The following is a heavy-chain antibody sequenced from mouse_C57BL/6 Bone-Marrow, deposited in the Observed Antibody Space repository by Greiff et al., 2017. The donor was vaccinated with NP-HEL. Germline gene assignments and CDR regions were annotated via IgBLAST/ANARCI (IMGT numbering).Heavy chain of an antibody. CDR2: ISSGGSYT. CDR3: ARHPGFAY. Sequence: EVQGVESGGDLVKPGGSLKLSCAASGFTFSSYGMSWVRQTPDKRLEWVATISSGGSYTYYPDSVKGRFTISRDNAKNTLYLQMSSLKSEDTAMYYCARHPGFAYWGQGTLVTVSA. V-gene: IGHV5-6*01. CDR1: GFTFSSYG. J-gene: IGHJ3*01.